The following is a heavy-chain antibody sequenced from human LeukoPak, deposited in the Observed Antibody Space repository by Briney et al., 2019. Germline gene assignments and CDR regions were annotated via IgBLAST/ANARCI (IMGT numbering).Heavy chain of an antibody. Sequence: GESLKISCNGSGYSFTSYWIGWVRQMPGKGLEWMGIIYPGDSDTRYSPSFQGQVTISADKSISTAYLQWSSLKASDTAMYYCARQREMATIGVYNWFDPWGQGTLVTVSS. CDR3: ARQREMATIGVYNWFDP. CDR2: IYPGDSDT. J-gene: IGHJ5*02. CDR1: GYSFTSYW. D-gene: IGHD5-24*01. V-gene: IGHV5-51*01.